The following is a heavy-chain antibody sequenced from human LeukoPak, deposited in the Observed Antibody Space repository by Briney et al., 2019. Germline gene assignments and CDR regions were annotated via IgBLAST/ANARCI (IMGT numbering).Heavy chain of an antibody. CDR3: ARTRGTYSPFFDN. V-gene: IGHV3-23*01. Sequence: PGRSLRVSCAASGFTFRNYVMTWVRQAPGRGLEWVSAMSGSGGNTYYADSVKGRFTISRDNSKNTLYLQMNSLRAEDTAVYFCARTRGTYSPFFDNWGQGTLVTVSS. J-gene: IGHJ4*02. CDR2: MSGSGGNT. CDR1: GFTFRNYV. D-gene: IGHD2-21*01.